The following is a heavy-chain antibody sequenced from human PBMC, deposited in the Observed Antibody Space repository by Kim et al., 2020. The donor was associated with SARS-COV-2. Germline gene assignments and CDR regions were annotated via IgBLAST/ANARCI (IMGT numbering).Heavy chain of an antibody. CDR3: ARNNAMDV. J-gene: IGHJ6*02. V-gene: IGHV3-7*03. CDR1: GFSFSNHW. Sequence: GGSLRLSCAASGFSFSNHWMTWVRQAPGRGPEWVANINQHGSEKYYVASVGGRFTISRDDAKNSLYLQMNSLRAEDTAIYYCARNNAMDVWGRGTTVTVSS. CDR2: INQHGSEK.